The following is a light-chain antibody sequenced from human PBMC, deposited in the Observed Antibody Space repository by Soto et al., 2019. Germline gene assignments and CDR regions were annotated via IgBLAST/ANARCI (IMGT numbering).Light chain of an antibody. J-gene: IGLJ2*01. CDR3: SSYTSSTVV. Sequence: QSALTQPASVSGSPGQSITISCTGTSSDVGGYNYVSWYQQHPGKAPKLMIYDVSNRPSGISNRFSGSKSGNTASLTISGIQAEDEADYYCSSYTSSTVVFGGGNKLTVL. V-gene: IGLV2-14*01. CDR2: DVS. CDR1: SSDVGGYNY.